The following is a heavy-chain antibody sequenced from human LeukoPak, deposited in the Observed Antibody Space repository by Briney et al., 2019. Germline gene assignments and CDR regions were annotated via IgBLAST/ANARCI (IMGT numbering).Heavy chain of an antibody. D-gene: IGHD2-2*01. Sequence: PGGSLRLSCAASGFTFSNAWMSWVRQAPGKGLEWVGRIKSKTDGGTTDYAAPVKGRFTISRDDSKNTLYLQMNSLKTEDTAVYYCTTDVVPATNYYYYYMDVWGKGTTVTVSS. V-gene: IGHV3-15*01. J-gene: IGHJ6*03. CDR1: GFTFSNAW. CDR3: TTDVVPATNYYYYYMDV. CDR2: IKSKTDGGTT.